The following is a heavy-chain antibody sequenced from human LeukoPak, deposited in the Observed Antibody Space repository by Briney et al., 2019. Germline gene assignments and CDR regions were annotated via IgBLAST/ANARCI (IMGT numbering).Heavy chain of an antibody. J-gene: IGHJ6*03. Sequence: GGSLRLSCAASGFTFSSYAMHWVRQAPGKGLEWVAVISYDGRNKYYADSVKGRLTISRDNAKNSLYLQMNSLRAEDTAVYYCARGGAFYYYMDVRGKGTTVTVSS. CDR1: GFTFSSYA. CDR2: ISYDGRNK. D-gene: IGHD4/OR15-4a*01. CDR3: ARGGAFYYYMDV. V-gene: IGHV3-30*04.